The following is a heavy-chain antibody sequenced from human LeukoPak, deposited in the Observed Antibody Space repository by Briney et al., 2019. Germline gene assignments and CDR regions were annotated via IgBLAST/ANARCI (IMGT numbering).Heavy chain of an antibody. J-gene: IGHJ3*02. CDR3: ARDSRDYGDYVDI. Sequence: ASVKVSCKASGYTFTNYGISWVRQAPGQCLEWMGWTTAYSGDTRFAQKLQGRVTMTTDTSASTAYMELRSLRSDDTAVYYCARDSRDYGDYVDIWGQGTMVSVSS. V-gene: IGHV1-18*01. CDR2: TTAYSGDT. CDR1: GYTFTNYG. D-gene: IGHD4-17*01.